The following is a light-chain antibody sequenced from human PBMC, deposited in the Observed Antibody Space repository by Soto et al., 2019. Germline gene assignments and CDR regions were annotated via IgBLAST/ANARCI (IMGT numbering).Light chain of an antibody. CDR2: YDS. V-gene: IGLV3-21*04. CDR1: NIGSKS. J-gene: IGLJ3*02. CDR3: QVWDSSSDHRV. Sequence: SYELTQPQSVSVAPGKTARITCGGNNIGSKSVHWYQQKPGQAPVLVIDYDSDRPSGITERFSGSNSGNTATLTISRVEAGDEADYYCQVWDSSSDHRVFGGGTKLTVL.